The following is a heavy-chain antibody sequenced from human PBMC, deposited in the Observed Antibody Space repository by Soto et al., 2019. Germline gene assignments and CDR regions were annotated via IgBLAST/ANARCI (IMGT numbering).Heavy chain of an antibody. D-gene: IGHD1-26*01. CDR2: IWYDGTNK. CDR3: ARAQSSGNYYSDC. Sequence: GGSLRLSCAASGFTFSSYAMHWVRQAPGKGLEWVAVIWYDGTNKYYADSVKGRFTISRDNSKNTLYLQMNNLRADDTAVYSCARAQSSGNYYSDCWGQGTLVTVSS. V-gene: IGHV3-33*01. J-gene: IGHJ4*02. CDR1: GFTFSSYA.